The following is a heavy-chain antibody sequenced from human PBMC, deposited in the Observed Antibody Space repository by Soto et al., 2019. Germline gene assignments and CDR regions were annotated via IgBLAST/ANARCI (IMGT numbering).Heavy chain of an antibody. V-gene: IGHV3-7*03. CDR3: ARDGLLFSGPYRPSRFDY. Sequence: SRRLSCAASGFKFSDYWMSWVRQAPGKGLEWVGNIKHDTSEAHYADSVKGRFTITRDNIKNFLFLQMNGLGSDDTASYYCARDGLLFSGPYRPSRFDYWGLGTLVTVS. D-gene: IGHD3-16*02. J-gene: IGHJ4*02. CDR2: IKHDTSEA. CDR1: GFKFSDYW.